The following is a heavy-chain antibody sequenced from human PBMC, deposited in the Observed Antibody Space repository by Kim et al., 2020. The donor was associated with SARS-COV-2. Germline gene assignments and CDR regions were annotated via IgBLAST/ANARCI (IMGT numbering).Heavy chain of an antibody. CDR1: GYTFTSYG. CDR3: ASVMITFGGVIVPFDY. V-gene: IGHV1-18*04. CDR2: ISAYNGNT. Sequence: ASVKVSCKASGYTFTSYGISWVRQAPGQGLEWMGWISAYNGNTNYAQKLQGRVTMTTDTSTSTAYMELRSLRSDDTAVYYCASVMITFGGVIVPFDYWGQGTLVTVSS. J-gene: IGHJ4*02. D-gene: IGHD3-16*02.